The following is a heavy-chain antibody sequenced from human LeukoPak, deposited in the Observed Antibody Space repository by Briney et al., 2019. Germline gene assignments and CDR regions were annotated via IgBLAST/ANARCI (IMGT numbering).Heavy chain of an antibody. CDR2: ISGSGGST. CDR3: AKDLVTGWLRFGELFIPDFDY. Sequence: GGSLRLSCAASGFTFSSYAMSWVRQAPGKGLEWVSAISGSGGSTYYADSVKGRFTISRDNSKNTLYLQMNSLRAEDTAVYYCAKDLVTGWLRFGELFIPDFDYWGQGTLVTVSS. J-gene: IGHJ4*02. CDR1: GFTFSSYA. V-gene: IGHV3-23*01. D-gene: IGHD3-10*01.